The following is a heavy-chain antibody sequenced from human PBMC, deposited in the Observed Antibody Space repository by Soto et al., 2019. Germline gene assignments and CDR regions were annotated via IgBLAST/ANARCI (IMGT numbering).Heavy chain of an antibody. V-gene: IGHV1-69*13. Sequence: GASVKVSCKTSGGTFSNDAISWVRQAPGQGLEWMGGIIPIYGTTHYEQKFQDRVKLTADESTGTAYMELSSLRSEDTGVYYCARDGMGTLVGGMDVWGQGTTVTVSS. CDR1: GGTFSNDA. J-gene: IGHJ6*02. CDR3: ARDGMGTLVGGMDV. D-gene: IGHD6-6*01. CDR2: IIPIYGTT.